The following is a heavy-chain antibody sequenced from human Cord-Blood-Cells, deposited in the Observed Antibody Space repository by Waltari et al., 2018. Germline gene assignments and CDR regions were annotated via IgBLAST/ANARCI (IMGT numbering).Heavy chain of an antibody. CDR1: GFTFSSYS. Sequence: EVQLMESGGGLVKPGGSLRLSCAASGFTFSSYSMNWVRQAPGKGLEWVSSISSSSSYIYYADSVKGRFTISRDNAKNSLYLQMNSLRAEDTAVYYCATEGGLRYFDYWGQGTLVTVSS. CDR2: ISSSSSYI. CDR3: ATEGGLRYFDY. V-gene: IGHV3-21*01. J-gene: IGHJ4*02. D-gene: IGHD3-16*01.